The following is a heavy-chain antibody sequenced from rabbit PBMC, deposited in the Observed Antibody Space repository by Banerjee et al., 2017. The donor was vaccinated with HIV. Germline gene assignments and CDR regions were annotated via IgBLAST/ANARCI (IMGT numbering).Heavy chain of an antibody. Sequence: QSLEESGGDLVKPGASLTLTCTASGFDFSSYWMYWVRQAPGKGLEWIACIYAGGSGEFRYASWAKGRFTISKTSSTTVTLQMTSLTDADTAAYFCARSDITDASAGYGAFDPWGQGTLVTVS. CDR2: IYAGGSGEF. CDR1: GFDFSSYW. J-gene: IGHJ2*01. V-gene: IGHV1S40*01. D-gene: IGHD6-1*01. CDR3: ARSDITDASAGYGAFDP.